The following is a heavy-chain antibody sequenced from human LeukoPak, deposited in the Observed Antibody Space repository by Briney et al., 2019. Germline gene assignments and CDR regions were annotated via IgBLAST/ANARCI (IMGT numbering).Heavy chain of an antibody. CDR1: GFTFSTHS. J-gene: IGHJ4*02. CDR2: SRSYSGDI. CDR3: ARAKDMD. Sequence: GGSLRPSCRTPGFTFSTHSMIWVRQAPGKGLEWVASSRSYSGDIYYADSVKGRFTISRDNAKNTLYLQMNSLRADDTAIYYCARAKDMDWGQGTLVTVSS. V-gene: IGHV3-21*01.